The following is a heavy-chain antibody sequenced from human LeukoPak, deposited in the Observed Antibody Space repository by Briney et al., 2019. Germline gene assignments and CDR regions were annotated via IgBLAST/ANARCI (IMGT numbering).Heavy chain of an antibody. CDR3: AKDRDSSSWFDY. CDR1: GFTFSSYA. Sequence: GGSLGLSCAASGFTFSSYAMSWVRQAPGKGLEWVSAISGSGGSTYCADSVKGRFTISRDNSKNTLYLQMNSLRAEDTAVYYCAKDRDSSSWFDYWGQGTLVTVSS. CDR2: ISGSGGST. V-gene: IGHV3-23*01. D-gene: IGHD6-13*01. J-gene: IGHJ4*02.